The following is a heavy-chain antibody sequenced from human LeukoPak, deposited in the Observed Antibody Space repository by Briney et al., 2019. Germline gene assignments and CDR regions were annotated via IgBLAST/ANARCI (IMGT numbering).Heavy chain of an antibody. V-gene: IGHV3-7*01. CDR1: GFTFSGYW. D-gene: IGHD3-10*01. J-gene: IGHJ4*02. Sequence: GGSLRLSCVVSGFTFSGYWMTWVRQAPGKGVEWVANIKQDGSEKYYVDSVKGRFTISMDNAQNSLYLQMNSLRAEDTAVYYCARDPGYYGSGSYLNWGQGTLVTVSS. CDR3: ARDPGYYGSGSYLN. CDR2: IKQDGSEK.